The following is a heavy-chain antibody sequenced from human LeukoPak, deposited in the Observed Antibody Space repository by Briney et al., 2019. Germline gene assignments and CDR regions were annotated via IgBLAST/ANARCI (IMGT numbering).Heavy chain of an antibody. V-gene: IGHV3-48*01. Sequence: PGGSLRLSCAASGFIFSTYSMNWVRQAPGKGLEWISYISSGSSTIYYTDSVRGRFTISRDNAKNSLYLQMNNLRAEDTAVYYCARDSPRFSYWGQGTLVTVSS. CDR2: ISSGSSTI. D-gene: IGHD3-10*01. CDR3: ARDSPRFSY. CDR1: GFIFSTYS. J-gene: IGHJ4*02.